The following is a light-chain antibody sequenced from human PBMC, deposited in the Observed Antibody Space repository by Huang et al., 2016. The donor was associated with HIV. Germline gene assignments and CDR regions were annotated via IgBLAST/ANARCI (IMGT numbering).Light chain of an antibody. J-gene: IGKJ4*01. V-gene: IGKV3-11*01. Sequence: EIVLTQSPAPLSLSPGESAALFCRASHSLGGNLAWYQQRPGQAPRLLIYDTSNRATGIPARFTGSGSGTDYTLTISGLEPEDFAVYYCQQRSDWPLTFGGGTKVDIK. CDR1: HSLGGN. CDR2: DTS. CDR3: QQRSDWPLT.